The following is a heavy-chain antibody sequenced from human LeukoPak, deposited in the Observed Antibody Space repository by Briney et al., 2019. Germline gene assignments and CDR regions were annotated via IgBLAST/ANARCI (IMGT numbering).Heavy chain of an antibody. D-gene: IGHD5-24*01. Sequence: SETLSLTCTVSGGSISSYYWSWIRQPPGKGLEWIGYIYYSGSTNYNPSLKSRVTISVDTSKNQFSLKLSSVTAADTAVYYCATSRDGYILDYWGQGTLVTVSS. J-gene: IGHJ4*02. CDR2: IYYSGST. CDR1: GGSISSYY. V-gene: IGHV4-59*08. CDR3: ATSRDGYILDY.